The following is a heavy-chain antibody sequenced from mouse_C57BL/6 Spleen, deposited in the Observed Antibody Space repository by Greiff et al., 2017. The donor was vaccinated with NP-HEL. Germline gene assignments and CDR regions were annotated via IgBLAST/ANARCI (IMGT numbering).Heavy chain of an antibody. V-gene: IGHV1-39*01. CDR1: GYSFTDYN. CDR2: INPNYGTT. D-gene: IGHD3-2*02. CDR3: ARRKTAHATGYAMDY. J-gene: IGHJ4*01. Sequence: EVQLQQSGPELVKPGASVKISCKASGYSFTDYNMNWVKQSNGKSLEWIGVINPNYGTTSYNQKFKGKATLTVDQSSSTAYMQINSLTSEDSAVYYCARRKTAHATGYAMDYWGQGTAVTVSS.